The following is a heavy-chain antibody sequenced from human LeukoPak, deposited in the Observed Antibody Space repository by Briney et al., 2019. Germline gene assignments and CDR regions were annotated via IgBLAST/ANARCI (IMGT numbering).Heavy chain of an antibody. CDR2: ISVSGGST. D-gene: IGHD3-16*01. J-gene: IGHJ3*02. CDR1: GFTFSSWA. CDR3: AKLGHAFDI. V-gene: IGHV3-23*01. Sequence: GGSLRLSCAASGFTFSSWAMSWVRQAPGKGLEWVSSISVSGGSTYYADSVKGRFTISRDNSKNTLYLQMNSLRAEDTAVYYCAKLGHAFDIWGQGTMVTVSS.